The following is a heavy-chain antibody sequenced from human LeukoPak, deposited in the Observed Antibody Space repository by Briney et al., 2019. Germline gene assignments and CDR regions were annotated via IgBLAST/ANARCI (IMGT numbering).Heavy chain of an antibody. CDR2: ISWNSGSI. D-gene: IGHD5-24*01. CDR1: GFTFDDYA. J-gene: IGHJ4*02. V-gene: IGHV3-9*01. Sequence: GRSLRLSCAASGFTFDDYAMHWVRQAPGKGLEWVSGISWNSGSIGYADSVKGRFTISRDNAKNSLYLQRNSLRAEDTALYYCAKDAGDGYNVFDYWGQGTPVTVSS. CDR3: AKDAGDGYNVFDY.